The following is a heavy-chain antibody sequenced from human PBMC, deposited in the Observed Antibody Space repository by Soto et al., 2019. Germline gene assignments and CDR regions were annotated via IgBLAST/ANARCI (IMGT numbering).Heavy chain of an antibody. CDR3: AKEYSSSSLFAFDI. Sequence: QVQLVESGGGVVQPGRSLRLSCAASGFTFSSYGMHWVRQAPGKGLEWVAVISYDGSNKYCADSVKGRFTISRDNSKNTLYLQMNSLRAEDTAVYYCAKEYSSSSLFAFDIWGQGTMVTVSS. CDR1: GFTFSSYG. CDR2: ISYDGSNK. V-gene: IGHV3-30*18. D-gene: IGHD6-6*01. J-gene: IGHJ3*02.